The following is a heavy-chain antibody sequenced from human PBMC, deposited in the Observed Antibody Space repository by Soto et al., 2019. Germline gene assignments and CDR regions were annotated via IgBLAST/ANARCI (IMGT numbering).Heavy chain of an antibody. Sequence: GGSLRLSCAASGFTFSSYRMHWVRQAPGKGLVWVARIKDDGSSPSYADSVKGRFTISRDDAKNTLYLQMNSLRVDDTAVYYCVQGGLGAYWGQGTLVTVSS. V-gene: IGHV3-74*01. CDR2: IKDDGSSP. CDR3: VQGGLGAY. CDR1: GFTFSSYR. J-gene: IGHJ4*02. D-gene: IGHD3-10*01.